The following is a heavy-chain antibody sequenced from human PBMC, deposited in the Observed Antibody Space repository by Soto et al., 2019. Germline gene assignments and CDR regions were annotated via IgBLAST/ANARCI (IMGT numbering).Heavy chain of an antibody. Sequence: QVQLVESGGGVVQPGRSLRLSCAASGFTFSTYAMHWVRQAPGKGLEWVAVIWFDGSNKYYADSVRGRFTISRDNSKNTLYLQMNNVRAEDAAVYYGARDYRGSYKVLFYLDFWGQGALVTVSS. D-gene: IGHD1-26*01. CDR1: GFTFSTYA. J-gene: IGHJ4*02. V-gene: IGHV3-33*01. CDR2: IWFDGSNK. CDR3: ARDYRGSYKVLFYLDF.